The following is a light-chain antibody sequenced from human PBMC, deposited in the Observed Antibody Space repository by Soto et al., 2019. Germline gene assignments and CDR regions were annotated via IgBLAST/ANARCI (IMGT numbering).Light chain of an antibody. CDR3: CSYAGSSTFVV. CDR2: EGN. Sequence: QSALTQPASVSGSPGQSITISCTGTSSDVGSHNLVSWYQHHPVKAPKLMIYEGNKRPSGVSNRFSGSKSGNTASLTISGLRAEYEADYYCCSYAGSSTFVVFGGGTKLTVL. V-gene: IGLV2-23*01. CDR1: SSDVGSHNL. J-gene: IGLJ2*01.